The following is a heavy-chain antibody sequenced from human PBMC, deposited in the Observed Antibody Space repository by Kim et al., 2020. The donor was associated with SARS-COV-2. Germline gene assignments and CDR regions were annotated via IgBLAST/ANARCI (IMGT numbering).Heavy chain of an antibody. CDR1: GFTFSSYA. V-gene: IGHV3-23*01. CDR3: AYGSGSYPQLDYYYYYGMDV. CDR2: ISGSGGST. Sequence: GGSLRLSCAASGFTFSSYAMSWVRQAPGKGLEWVSAISGSGGSTYYTDSVKGRFTISRDNSKNTLYLQMNSLRAEDTAVYYCAYGSGSYPQLDYYYYYGMDVWGQGTTVTVSS. D-gene: IGHD3-10*01. J-gene: IGHJ6*02.